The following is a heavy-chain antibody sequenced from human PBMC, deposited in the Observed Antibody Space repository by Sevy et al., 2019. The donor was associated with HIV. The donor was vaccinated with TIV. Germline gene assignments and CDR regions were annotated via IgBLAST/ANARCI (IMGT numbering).Heavy chain of an antibody. D-gene: IGHD1-20*01. V-gene: IGHV4-59*01. CDR2: IYYSGST. CDR1: GGSMNIYY. J-gene: IGHJ4*02. Sequence: TESLSLTCTVSGGSMNIYYWSWIRQPPGKGLEWIGYIYYSGSTNYNPSLKSRVTIPVDTSKNQFSLKLRSVTAADTAVYHCARVGFNWNDVDYWGQGTLVPVSS. CDR3: ARVGFNWNDVDY.